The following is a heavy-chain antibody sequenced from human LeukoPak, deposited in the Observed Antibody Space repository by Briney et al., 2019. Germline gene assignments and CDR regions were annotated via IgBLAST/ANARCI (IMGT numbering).Heavy chain of an antibody. J-gene: IGHJ3*02. V-gene: IGHV4-4*07. Sequence: PSETLSLTCTVSGGSMSSHDWTWIRQPAGKGLEWLGRIFTTGRTNYNPSLKSRLTMSIDTSKNEFSVRLTSVTAADTAMYYCARVRLGHDLWGDYDALDIWGRGTMVAVSS. D-gene: IGHD3-3*01. CDR1: GGSMSSHD. CDR2: IFTTGRT. CDR3: ARVRLGHDLWGDYDALDI.